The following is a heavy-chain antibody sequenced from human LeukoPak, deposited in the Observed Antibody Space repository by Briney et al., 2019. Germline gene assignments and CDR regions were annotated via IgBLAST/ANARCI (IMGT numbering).Heavy chain of an antibody. D-gene: IGHD3-10*01. CDR1: GFTFSSYE. J-gene: IGHJ3*02. CDR2: ISSSSSYI. V-gene: IGHV3-21*01. CDR3: ARALVGDDAFDI. Sequence: PGGSLRLSCAASGFTFSSYEMKWVRQAPGKGLEWVSSISSSSSYIYYADSVKGRFTISRDNTKNSLYLQMNSLRAEDTAVYYCARALVGDDAFDIWGQGTMVTVSS.